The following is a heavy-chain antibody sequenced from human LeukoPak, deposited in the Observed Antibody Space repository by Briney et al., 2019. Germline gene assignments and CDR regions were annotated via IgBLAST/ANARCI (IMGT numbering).Heavy chain of an antibody. CDR1: GVSFSGYY. CDR3: ARGSRLTGAFDI. J-gene: IGHJ3*02. Sequence: SETLSLTCALYGVSFSGYYWSWIRQPPGKGLEWIGEINHSGSTNYNPSLKSRVTISLDTSKNQFSQKLSSVTAADTAVYYCARGSRLTGAFDIWGQGTMVTVSS. D-gene: IGHD3-9*01. CDR2: INHSGST. V-gene: IGHV4-34*01.